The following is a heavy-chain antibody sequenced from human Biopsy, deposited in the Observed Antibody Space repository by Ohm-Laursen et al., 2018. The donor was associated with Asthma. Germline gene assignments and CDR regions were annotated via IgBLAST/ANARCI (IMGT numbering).Heavy chain of an antibody. Sequence: GTLSLTCTVYGGYLTGHYWNWIRLPPGKGLVWIGEIDQSGYTNYNPSLKSRVTISADTSKNQFHLNLSSVTAADTAVYFFARAAITGIRGWFDPWGQGTQVTVSS. CDR1: GGYLTGHY. CDR3: ARAAITGIRGWFDP. J-gene: IGHJ5*02. V-gene: IGHV4-34*01. CDR2: IDQSGYT. D-gene: IGHD1-20*01.